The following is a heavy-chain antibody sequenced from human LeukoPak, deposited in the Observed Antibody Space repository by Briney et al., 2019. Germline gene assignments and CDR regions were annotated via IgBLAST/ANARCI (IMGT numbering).Heavy chain of an antibody. D-gene: IGHD6-13*01. CDR2: IYYSGST. Sequence: SETLSLTCTVSGGSISSYYWGWIRQPPGKGLEWIGSIYYSGSTYYNPSLKSRVTISVDTSKNQFSLKLSSVTAADTAVYYCARGPLYSSSLDYWGQGTLVTVSS. CDR1: GGSISSYY. V-gene: IGHV4-39*07. J-gene: IGHJ4*02. CDR3: ARGPLYSSSLDY.